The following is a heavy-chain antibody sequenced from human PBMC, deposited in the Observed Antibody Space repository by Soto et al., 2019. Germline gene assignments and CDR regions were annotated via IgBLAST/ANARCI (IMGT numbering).Heavy chain of an antibody. CDR3: AKEQLERHFGFDS. CDR2: IGDSGDDT. D-gene: IGHD1-1*01. Sequence: EVQVLESGGGLVQPGGSLRLSCAASGFILSNYAMSWVRQAPGKGLEWVSGIGDSGDDTYYADSVKGRFTISRDNSKNTMYWQMNSLRDEDTAVYYCAKEQLERHFGFDSWGQGTLVTVSS. J-gene: IGHJ4*02. CDR1: GFILSNYA. V-gene: IGHV3-23*01.